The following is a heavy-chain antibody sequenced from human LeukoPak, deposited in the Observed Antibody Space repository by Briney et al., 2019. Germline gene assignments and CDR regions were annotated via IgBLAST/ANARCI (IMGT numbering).Heavy chain of an antibody. V-gene: IGHV3-74*01. J-gene: IGHJ4*02. D-gene: IGHD1-14*01. CDR1: GFTFSSYC. CDR2: INSGGTST. Sequence: GGSLSLSCAASGFTFSSYCMHWVRQAPGKGLVWVSHINSGGTSTSYTDSVKGRFTISRDNAKNTLYLQLNSRRAQDTAVYYSARDLECCGNWGQGTLVTVSS. CDR3: ARDLECCGN.